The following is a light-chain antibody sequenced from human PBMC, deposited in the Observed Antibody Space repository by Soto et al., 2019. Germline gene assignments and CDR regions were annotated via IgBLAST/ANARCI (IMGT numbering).Light chain of an antibody. CDR1: QGIGND. J-gene: IGKJ4*01. CDR2: AAS. V-gene: IGKV1-17*01. CDR3: LQHNIYPFT. Sequence: DIQMTQSPSSLSASVGDRVTITCRASQGIGNDLGWYQQRPGKAPRRLIYAASRLQSGVPSRFSGSVSGTEFTLTISSLQPEDFATYYCLQHNIYPFTFGGGTKVEIK.